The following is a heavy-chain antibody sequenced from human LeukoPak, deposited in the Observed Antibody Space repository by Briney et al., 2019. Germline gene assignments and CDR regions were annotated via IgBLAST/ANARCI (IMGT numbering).Heavy chain of an antibody. CDR1: GFTFSGSA. CDR3: TRGGYCSSTSCPYGMDV. CDR2: IRSKANSYAT. Sequence: GGSLKLSCAASGFTFSGSAMHWVRQASGKGLEWVGRIRSKANSYATAYAASVKGRFTISRDDSKNTAYLQMNSLKTEDTAVYYCTRGGYCSSTSCPYGMDVWGQGTTVTVSS. J-gene: IGHJ6*02. D-gene: IGHD2-2*01. V-gene: IGHV3-73*01.